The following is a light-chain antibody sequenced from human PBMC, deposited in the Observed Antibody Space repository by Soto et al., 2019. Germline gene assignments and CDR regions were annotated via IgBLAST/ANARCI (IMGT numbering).Light chain of an antibody. CDR2: DVS. J-gene: IGLJ1*01. Sequence: SALTQPASVSGSPGWSITISCTGTSSDVGAYNYVSWYQQDPGKAPKLMIYDVSSRPSGVSNRFSGSKSGHTASLTISGLQAGDEADYYCTSYTSSSTYVFGTGTKVTVL. CDR3: TSYTSSSTYV. V-gene: IGLV2-14*01. CDR1: SSDVGAYNY.